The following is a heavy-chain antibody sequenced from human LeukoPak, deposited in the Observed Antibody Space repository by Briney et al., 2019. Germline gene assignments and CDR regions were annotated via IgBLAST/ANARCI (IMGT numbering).Heavy chain of an antibody. J-gene: IGHJ5*02. CDR1: GVSISSSSHY. Sequence: SETLSLTCTVSGVSISSSSHYWSWIRQPAGKGLEWIGRIYTSGSTNYNPSLKSRVTMSVDTSKNQFSLKLSSVTAADTAVYYCARDWDYYGSGSYSWFDPWGQGTLVTVSS. CDR3: ARDWDYYGSGSYSWFDP. V-gene: IGHV4-61*02. CDR2: IYTSGST. D-gene: IGHD3-10*01.